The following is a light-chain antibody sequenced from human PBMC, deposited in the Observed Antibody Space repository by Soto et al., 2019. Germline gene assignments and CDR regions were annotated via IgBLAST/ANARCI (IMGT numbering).Light chain of an antibody. CDR2: KAS. CDR3: QPSNCYSAA. V-gene: IGKV1-5*03. J-gene: IGKJ1*01. CDR1: QTISSW. Sequence: DTQLTQSPSTHFETVGDRRAITGRASQTISSWLAWYQQKPGKAPKLLIYKASTLKSGVPSRFSGSGSGTEFTLTISRLQPDDFASSYCQPSNCYSAAFGQGTKVDIK.